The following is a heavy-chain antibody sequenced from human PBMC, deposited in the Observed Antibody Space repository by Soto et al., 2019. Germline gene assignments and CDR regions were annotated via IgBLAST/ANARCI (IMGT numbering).Heavy chain of an antibody. CDR2: IDMRSDTI. Sequence: GGSLRLSCAASGFTFNTYSMNWVRQAPGIGLEWVSYIDMRSDTIYYADSVKGRFTISRDNAKSSLYLQLNSLRAEDTAVYYCARYGSGSYLKDPFDYWGQGTLVTVSS. CDR3: ARYGSGSYLKDPFDY. V-gene: IGHV3-48*01. D-gene: IGHD3-10*01. CDR1: GFTFNTYS. J-gene: IGHJ4*02.